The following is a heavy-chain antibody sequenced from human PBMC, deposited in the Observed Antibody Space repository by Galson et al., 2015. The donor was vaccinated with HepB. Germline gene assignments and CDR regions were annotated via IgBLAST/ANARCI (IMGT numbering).Heavy chain of an antibody. J-gene: IGHJ4*02. V-gene: IGHV1-3*01. CDR2: INAGNGNT. CDR3: ARGSLGDFWSGYPPFDY. Sequence: SVKVSCKASGYTFTSYAMHWVRQAPGQRLEWMGWINAGNGNTKYSQKFQGRVTITRDTSGSTAYMELSSLRSEDTAVYYCARGSLGDFWSGYPPFDYWGQGTLVTVSS. D-gene: IGHD3-3*01. CDR1: GYTFTSYA.